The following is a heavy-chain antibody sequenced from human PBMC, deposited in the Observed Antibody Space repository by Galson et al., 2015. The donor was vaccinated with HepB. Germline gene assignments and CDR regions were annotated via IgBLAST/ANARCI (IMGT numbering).Heavy chain of an antibody. CDR3: ARDQRDGYNTAGAFDI. Sequence: SVKVSCKASGGAFSSYAISWVRQAPGQGLEWMGGIIPIFGAANYAQKFQGRVTITADESTSTAYMELSRLRSDDTAVYYCARDQRDGYNTAGAFDIWGQGTMVTVSS. CDR2: IIPIFGAA. D-gene: IGHD5-24*01. V-gene: IGHV1-69*13. CDR1: GGAFSSYA. J-gene: IGHJ3*02.